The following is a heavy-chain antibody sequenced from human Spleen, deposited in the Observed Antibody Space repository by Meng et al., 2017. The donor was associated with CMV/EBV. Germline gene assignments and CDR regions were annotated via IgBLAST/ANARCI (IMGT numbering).Heavy chain of an antibody. V-gene: IGHV4-34*01. J-gene: IGHJ6*02. CDR3: TRGRGPHYGPIYYYFAMDV. CDR1: GGSFSGYY. CDR2: INNSGST. Sequence: SETLSLTCAVYGGSFSGYYLSWIRQSPGKGLEWIGEINNSGSTNYIPPLRSRVTISLDTSNKQVSLRLTSVTAADTAVYYCTRGRGPHYGPIYYYFAMDVWGQGTTVTVSS. D-gene: IGHD4-17*01.